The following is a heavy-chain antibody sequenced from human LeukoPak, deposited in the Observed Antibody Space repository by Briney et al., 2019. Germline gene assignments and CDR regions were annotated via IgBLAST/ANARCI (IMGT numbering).Heavy chain of an antibody. V-gene: IGHV3-30*02. J-gene: IGHJ4*02. D-gene: IGHD6-13*01. CDR1: GFTFSSYG. CDR2: IRYDGSNK. CDR3: AKAEYSSSWYYFDY. Sequence: GGSLRLSCAASGFTFSSYGMHWVRQAPGKGLEWVAFIRYDGSNKYYADSVKGRFTISRDNSKNTLYLQMNSLRAEDTAVYYCAKAEYSSSWYYFDYWGQGTLVTVSS.